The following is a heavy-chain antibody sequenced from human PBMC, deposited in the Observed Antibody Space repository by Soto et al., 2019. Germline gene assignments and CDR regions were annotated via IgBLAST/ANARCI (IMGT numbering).Heavy chain of an antibody. J-gene: IGHJ4*02. V-gene: IGHV4-61*08. D-gene: IGHD1-20*01. CDR3: ARHETITGTTVFDY. CDR2: IYYSGST. CDR1: GGSISSGGYY. Sequence: SETLSLTCTVSGGSISSGGYYWSWVRQHPGKGLEWIGYIYYSGSTNYNPSLKSRVTISVDTSKNQFSLKLSSVTAADTAVYYCARHETITGTTVFDYWGQGTLVTVSS.